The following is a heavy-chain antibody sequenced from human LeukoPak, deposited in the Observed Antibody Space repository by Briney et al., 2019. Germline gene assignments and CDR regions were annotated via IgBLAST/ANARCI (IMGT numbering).Heavy chain of an antibody. CDR1: RFTFDDYA. V-gene: IGHV3-9*01. J-gene: IGHJ4*02. D-gene: IGHD3-16*02. Sequence: GGSLRLSCAASRFTFDDYAMHWVRQAPGKSLEWVSGISWNSGNIGYADSVKGRFTISRDNAKNSLYLQMNSLRAEDTAVYYCARGGRIMITFGGVIVNYWGQGTLVTVSS. CDR3: ARGGRIMITFGGVIVNY. CDR2: ISWNSGNI.